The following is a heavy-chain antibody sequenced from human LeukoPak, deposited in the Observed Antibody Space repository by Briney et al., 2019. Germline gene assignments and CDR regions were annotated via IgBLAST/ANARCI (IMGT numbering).Heavy chain of an antibody. J-gene: IGHJ6*02. D-gene: IGHD3-10*01. CDR1: GFTFSDYY. CDR3: ARVPGELVDPFINYYGMDV. V-gene: IGHV3-11*05. CDR2: ISGSRTYT. Sequence: GGSLRLSCAASGFTFSDYYMTWIRQAPGKGLEWVSYISGSRTYTNYADSVKGRFTISRDNAKSSLYLQMYSLRAEDTAVYYCARVPGELVDPFINYYGMDVWGQGTLVTVSS.